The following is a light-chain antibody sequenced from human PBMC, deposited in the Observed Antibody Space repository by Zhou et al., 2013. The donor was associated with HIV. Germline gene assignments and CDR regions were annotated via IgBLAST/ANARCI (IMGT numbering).Light chain of an antibody. J-gene: IGKJ3*01. CDR2: DAS. Sequence: DIQMTQSPSSLSASVGDRVTITCRASQGIRNALAWYQQKPGKAPKLLIYDASNLEMGVPSRFSGSGSGTDFTFTISSLQAEDIATYYCQQHNNLPLTFGPGTKVDFK. CDR1: QGIRNA. CDR3: QQHNNLPLT. V-gene: IGKV1-33*01.